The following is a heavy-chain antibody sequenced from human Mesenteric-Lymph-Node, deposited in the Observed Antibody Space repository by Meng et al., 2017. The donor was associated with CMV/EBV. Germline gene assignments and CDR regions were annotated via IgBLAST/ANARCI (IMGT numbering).Heavy chain of an antibody. V-gene: IGHV1-69*04. CDR2: IIPILGIA. D-gene: IGHD6-19*01. CDR1: GYSFASFG. J-gene: IGHJ3*01. Sequence: SVKVSCKPSGYSFASFGLNWVRQAPGQGLEWMGRIIPILGIANYVQKFQGRVTITADKSTSTAYMELSSQRSEDTAVYYCARPTGQWLSNDAFDFWGLGTMVTVSS. CDR3: ARPTGQWLSNDAFDF.